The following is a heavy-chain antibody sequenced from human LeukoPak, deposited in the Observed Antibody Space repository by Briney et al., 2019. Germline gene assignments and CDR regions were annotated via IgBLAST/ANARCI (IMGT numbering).Heavy chain of an antibody. CDR3: ATRGTASSGSYYFDY. Sequence: SETLSLTCTVSGGSLTSSSYSWGWIRQPPGKGLEWIGNIYYSGNTYYNPSLKSRVTISVDTSKTQFSLKLTSVTAADTAVYYCATRGTASSGSYYFDYWGQGTLVTVSS. J-gene: IGHJ4*02. CDR2: IYYSGNT. D-gene: IGHD6-19*01. CDR1: GGSLTSSSYS. V-gene: IGHV4-39*01.